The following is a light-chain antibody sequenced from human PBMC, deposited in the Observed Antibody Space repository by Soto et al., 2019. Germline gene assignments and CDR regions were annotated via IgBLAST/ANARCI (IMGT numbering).Light chain of an antibody. J-gene: IGLJ1*01. Sequence: QSVLTQPPSASGFPGQSVTISCTGTSSDVCGYNYVSWYQQHPGKAPKLMIYEVRERTSGVPDRFSGSKSGNTASLTVSGLQAEDEADYYCSSYAGSNNFVCGTGTKV. CDR2: EVR. CDR3: SSYAGSNNFV. CDR1: SSDVCGYNY. V-gene: IGLV2-8*01.